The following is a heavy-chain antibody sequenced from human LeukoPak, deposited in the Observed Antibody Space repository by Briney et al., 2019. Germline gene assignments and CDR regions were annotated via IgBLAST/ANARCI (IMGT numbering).Heavy chain of an antibody. CDR2: INPSGGST. CDR1: GYTFTNYY. J-gene: IGHJ4*02. V-gene: IGHV1-46*01. CDR3: ARDSGYCTSTNCFHPFDS. Sequence: ASVKVSCEASGYTFTNYYIHWVRQAPGQGLEWMGIINPSGGSTTYAQKFQGRVTMTRDTSTSTVYMELSSLRSDDTAVYYCARDSGYCTSTNCFHPFDSWGQGTLVTVSS. D-gene: IGHD2-2*01.